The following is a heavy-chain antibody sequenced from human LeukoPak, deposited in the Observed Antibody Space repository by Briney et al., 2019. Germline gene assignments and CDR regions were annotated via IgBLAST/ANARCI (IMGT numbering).Heavy chain of an antibody. CDR1: RFTFSSYW. D-gene: IGHD6-6*01. CDR2: INHDGSDT. J-gene: IGHJ5*02. V-gene: IGHV3-74*01. Sequence: GGSLRLSCTASRFTFSSYWMHWLRQAPGKGLVWVSRINHDGSDTSYADSVKGRFTISRDNAKKTLYLQMNSLRAEDTAIYYCVRRPADWCDPWGQGTLVTVSS. CDR3: VRRPADWCDP.